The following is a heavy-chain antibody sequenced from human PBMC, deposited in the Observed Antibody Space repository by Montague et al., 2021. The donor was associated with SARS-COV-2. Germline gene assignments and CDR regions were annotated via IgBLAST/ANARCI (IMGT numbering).Heavy chain of an antibody. V-gene: IGHV4-39*07. CDR2: IYYSGTT. Sequence: SETLSLTCTVSCGSIISSSYYWGWIRQPPGKGLEWIGNIYYSGTTYYNPSLKSRVTISVDTPNNQFSLKLSSVTAADTAVYFCASGGMTAVAGQFDYWGQGSLVTVSS. D-gene: IGHD6-19*01. CDR1: CGSIISSSYY. CDR3: ASGGMTAVAGQFDY. J-gene: IGHJ4*02.